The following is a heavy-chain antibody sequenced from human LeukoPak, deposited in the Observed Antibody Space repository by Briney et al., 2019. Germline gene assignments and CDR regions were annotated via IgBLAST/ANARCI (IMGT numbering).Heavy chain of an antibody. V-gene: IGHV3-30*18. CDR1: GFTFSNSG. CDR2: ISYDGSKK. J-gene: IGHJ4*02. D-gene: IGHD5-12*01. Sequence: PGGSLRLSCAASGFTFSNSGMHWVRQAPGKGLEGVAVISYDGSKKYYADSVKGRFTISRDNSNNTLYLQMNSLRAEDTAVYYCAKARGSDYDYYFDYWGQGTLVTVSS. CDR3: AKARGSDYDYYFDY.